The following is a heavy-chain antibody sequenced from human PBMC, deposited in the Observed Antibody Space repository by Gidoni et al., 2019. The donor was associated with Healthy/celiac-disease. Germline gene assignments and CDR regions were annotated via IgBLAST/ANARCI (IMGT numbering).Heavy chain of an antibody. V-gene: IGHV1-2*06. CDR1: GYTFTGYY. D-gene: IGHD2-15*01. Sequence: QVQLVQSGAEVQKPGASVKVSCKAAGYTFTGYYMHWVRQAPGQGLEWMGRINPNSGGTNYAQKFQGRVTMTRDTSISTAYMELSRLRSDDTAVYYCARVEGMDGVVVAATSDYWGQGTLVTVSS. CDR2: INPNSGGT. J-gene: IGHJ4*02. CDR3: ARVEGMDGVVVAATSDY.